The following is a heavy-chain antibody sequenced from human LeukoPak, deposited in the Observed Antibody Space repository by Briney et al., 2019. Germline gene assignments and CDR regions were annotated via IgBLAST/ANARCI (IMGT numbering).Heavy chain of an antibody. CDR1: GYSFTNYD. Sequence: GASVKVSCKASGYSFTNYDINWVRQAPGQGLEWMGQINPNNGGTKYARKFQGRVTMTRDTSISSAYMELSRMRSDDTAVYYCAKDGLGGAYDIWGQGTVVTVSS. V-gene: IGHV1-2*06. CDR3: AKDGLGGAYDI. D-gene: IGHD3-16*01. J-gene: IGHJ3*02. CDR2: INPNNGGT.